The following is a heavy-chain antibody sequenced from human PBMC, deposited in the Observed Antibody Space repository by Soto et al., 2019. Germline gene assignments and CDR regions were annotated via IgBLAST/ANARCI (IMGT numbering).Heavy chain of an antibody. CDR2: ISGSAATT. Sequence: SLRLSCAASGFTFDDYAMSWVRQAPGKGLEWVSGISGSAATTYYADSGKGRLTISRDNSKNTLYLQMDSLRAEDTAVYYCAKGSGVAVGGTAGMFDSWGQGTLVTVSS. CDR1: GFTFDDYA. D-gene: IGHD6-19*01. CDR3: AKGSGVAVGGTAGMFDS. J-gene: IGHJ4*02. V-gene: IGHV3-23*01.